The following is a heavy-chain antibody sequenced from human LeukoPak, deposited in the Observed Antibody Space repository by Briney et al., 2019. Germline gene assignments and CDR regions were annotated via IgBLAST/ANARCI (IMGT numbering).Heavy chain of an antibody. CDR3: ARRMVRGAIPKHPLDY. CDR1: GGSFSGYY. CDR2: INHSGST. V-gene: IGHV4-34*01. Sequence: SETLSLTCAVYGGSFSGYYWSWIRQPPGKGLEWIGEINHSGSTNYNPSLKSRVTISVDTSKNQFSLKLSSVTAADTAVYYCARRMVRGAIPKHPLDYWGQGTLVTVSS. J-gene: IGHJ4*02. D-gene: IGHD3-10*01.